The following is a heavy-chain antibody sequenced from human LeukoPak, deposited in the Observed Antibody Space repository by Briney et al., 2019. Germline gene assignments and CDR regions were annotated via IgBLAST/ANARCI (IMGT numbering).Heavy chain of an antibody. D-gene: IGHD3-22*01. V-gene: IGHV4-39*01. Sequence: SETLSLTCTVSGGSISSSSHYWGWIRQPPGKGLEWIGSIYYSGSTYYNPSLKSRVTISVDTSKNQFSLKLSSVTAADTAVCYCARHSQWLLVDYWGQGTLVTVSS. CDR2: IYYSGST. CDR1: GGSISSSSHY. J-gene: IGHJ4*02. CDR3: ARHSQWLLVDY.